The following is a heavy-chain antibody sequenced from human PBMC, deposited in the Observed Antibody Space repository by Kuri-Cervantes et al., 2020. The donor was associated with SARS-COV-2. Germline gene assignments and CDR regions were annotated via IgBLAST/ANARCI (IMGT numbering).Heavy chain of an antibody. CDR1: GGSFSGYY. CDR2: FYYSGST. V-gene: IGHV4-59*01. J-gene: IGHJ3*02. Sequence: ESLKISCAVYGGSFSGYYWSWIRQPPGKGLEWIGYFYYSGSTNYNPSLKSRVTISVDTSKNQFSLKLSSVTAADTAVYYCARYPTGSSGWYSSDAFDIWGQGTMVTVSS. D-gene: IGHD6-19*01. CDR3: ARYPTGSSGWYSSDAFDI.